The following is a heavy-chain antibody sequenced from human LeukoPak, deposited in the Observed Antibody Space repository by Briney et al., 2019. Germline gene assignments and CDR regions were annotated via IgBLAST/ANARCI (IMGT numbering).Heavy chain of an antibody. J-gene: IGHJ5*02. V-gene: IGHV3-53*05. D-gene: IGHD1-1*01. CDR1: GFTVSSNY. Sequence: PAGSLRLSCAAAGFTVSSNYMSWVRQGPGQGLEWGSVIYSGGSTYYEDSVNGRFTISTDNSKNTLYLQMNSLRAEDTAVYYCARDRRGIFDPWGQGTLVTVVS. CDR2: IYSGGST. CDR3: ARDRRGIFDP.